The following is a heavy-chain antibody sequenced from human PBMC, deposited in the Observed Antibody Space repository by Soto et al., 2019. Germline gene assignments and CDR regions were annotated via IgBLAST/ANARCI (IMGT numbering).Heavy chain of an antibody. CDR2: IYPSDSDT. CDR3: ARQLQHYDSRRGFDY. CDR1: GYSFTNYW. D-gene: IGHD3-3*01. V-gene: IGHV5-51*01. J-gene: IGHJ4*02. Sequence: PGESLKISCKGSGYSFTNYWIGWVRQMPGKGLEWMGIIYPSDSDTRYSPSFQGQVIISVDKSISTAYLQWSSLKASDTAMYYCARQLQHYDSRRGFDYWGQGTLVTVSS.